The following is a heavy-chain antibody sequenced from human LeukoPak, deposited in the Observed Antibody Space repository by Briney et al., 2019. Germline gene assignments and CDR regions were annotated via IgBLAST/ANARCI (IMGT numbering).Heavy chain of an antibody. D-gene: IGHD6-13*01. CDR1: GFTFDDYA. V-gene: IGHV3-9*01. CDR3: ANVGTRGHYCDY. J-gene: IGHJ4*02. CDR2: ISWNSGSI. Sequence: GGSLRLYCAASGFTFDDYAMHWVRQAPGKGLEWVSGISWNSGSIGYADSVKGRFTISRDNAKNSLYLQMNSLRAEDTALYYCANVGTRGHYCDYWGQGTLVTVSS.